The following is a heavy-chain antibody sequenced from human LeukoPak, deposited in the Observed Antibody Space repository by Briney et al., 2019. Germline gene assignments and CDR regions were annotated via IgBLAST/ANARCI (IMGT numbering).Heavy chain of an antibody. J-gene: IGHJ4*02. V-gene: IGHV3-23*01. D-gene: IGHD1-26*01. CDR3: ARRVGGTPDY. CDR2: IGGDGRGT. CDR1: GFTFSNHA. Sequence: PGGSLRLSCAASGFTFSNHAMTWVRQAPGKGLKWVSAIGGDGRGTDYADSVKGRFTISRDNSKNTLYLEMNSLRAEDTARYYCARRVGGTPDYWGPGTLVTVSS.